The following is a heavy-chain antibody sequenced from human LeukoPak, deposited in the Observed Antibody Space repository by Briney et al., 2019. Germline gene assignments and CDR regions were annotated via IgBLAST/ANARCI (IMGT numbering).Heavy chain of an antibody. J-gene: IGHJ4*02. V-gene: IGHV3-30*18. D-gene: IGHD3-10*01. Sequence: GRSLRLSCAASGFTFSSYGMHWVRQAPGKGLEWVAVISYDGSNKYYADSVKGRFTISRDNSKNTLNLQMNSLRAEDTAVYYCAKAGGLLWFGELGVEDYWGQGTLVTVSS. CDR3: AKAGGLLWFGELGVEDY. CDR2: ISYDGSNK. CDR1: GFTFSSYG.